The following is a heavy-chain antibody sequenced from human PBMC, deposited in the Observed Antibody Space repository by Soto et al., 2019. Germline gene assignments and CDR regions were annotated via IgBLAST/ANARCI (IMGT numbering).Heavy chain of an antibody. V-gene: IGHV1-8*01. CDR1: GYTFTSYD. J-gene: IGHJ6*03. Sequence: ASVMVSCKASGYTFTSYDINWVRQATGQGLEWMGWMNPNSGNTGYAQKFQGRVTMTRNTSISTAYMELSSLRSEDTAVYYCASRGYSYGFKTPYYYYYMDVWGKGTTVTVSS. D-gene: IGHD5-18*01. CDR2: MNPNSGNT. CDR3: ASRGYSYGFKTPYYYYYMDV.